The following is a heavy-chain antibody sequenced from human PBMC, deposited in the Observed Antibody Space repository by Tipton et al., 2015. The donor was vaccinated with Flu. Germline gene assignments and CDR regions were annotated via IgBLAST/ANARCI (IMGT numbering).Heavy chain of an antibody. V-gene: IGHV4-59*11. CDR3: ARRGGWFDP. CDR1: GGSISSHY. CDR2: IYYSGST. Sequence: TLSLTCTVSGGSISSHYWSWIRQPPGKGLEWIGYIYYSGSTNYNPSLKSRVTISVDTSKNQFSLKLSSVTAADTAVYYCARRGGWFDPWGQGTLVTVSS. J-gene: IGHJ5*02.